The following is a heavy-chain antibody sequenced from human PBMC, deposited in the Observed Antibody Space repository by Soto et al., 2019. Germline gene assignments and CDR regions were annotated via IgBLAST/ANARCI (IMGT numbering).Heavy chain of an antibody. CDR1: GASVNSDNYY. D-gene: IGHD4-4*01. CDR3: ARGYSHYAY. Sequence: QVQLQESGPGLVKPSETLSLTCTVSGASVNSDNYYWSWIRQPPGKGLEWIGYIYSSGNTNSNPSLTSRVTISVDTSKNQFSLTVSSVTAADTAVYFCARGYSHYAYWGQGMLVTVSS. CDR2: IYSSGNT. J-gene: IGHJ4*02. V-gene: IGHV4-61*01.